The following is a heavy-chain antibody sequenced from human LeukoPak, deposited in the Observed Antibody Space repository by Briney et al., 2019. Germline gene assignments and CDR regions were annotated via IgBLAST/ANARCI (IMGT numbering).Heavy chain of an antibody. CDR3: AREQEAFDI. V-gene: IGHV3-30-3*01. Sequence: SGGSLRLSCAASGFTFSSYWMSWVRQAPGKGLEWVAVISYDGNNKYYADSVKGRFTISRDNSKSTLSLQMNSLRADDTAVYYCAREQEAFDIWGQGTMVTVSS. CDR2: ISYDGNNK. J-gene: IGHJ3*02. CDR1: GFTFSSYW.